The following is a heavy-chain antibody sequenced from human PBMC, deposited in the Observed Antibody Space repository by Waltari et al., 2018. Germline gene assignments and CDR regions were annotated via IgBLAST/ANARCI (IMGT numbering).Heavy chain of an antibody. Sequence: QVQLVQSGAEVKKPGSSVKVSCKASGGTFSSYAISWVRQAPGQGLEWMGGIIPMCGTANYAQKFQGRVTITADEATSTAYMELSSLRSEDTAVYYCARAVTSLPHLDYFDYWGQGTLVTVSS. CDR3: ARAVTSLPHLDYFDY. D-gene: IGHD5-18*01. V-gene: IGHV1-69*01. CDR1: GGTFSSYA. CDR2: IIPMCGTA. J-gene: IGHJ4*02.